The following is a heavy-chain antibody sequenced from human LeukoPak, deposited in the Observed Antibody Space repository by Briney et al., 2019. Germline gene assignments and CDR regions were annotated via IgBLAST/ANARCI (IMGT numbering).Heavy chain of an antibody. CDR2: ISGSGGST. CDR3: AKERGYCSGGSCYSGAFDI. CDR1: GFTFSSYA. D-gene: IGHD2-15*01. V-gene: IGHV3-23*01. J-gene: IGHJ3*02. Sequence: GGSLRLSCAASGFTFSSYAMSWVRQAPGKGLEWVSAISGSGGSTYYADSVKGRFPIYRDNSKNTLYLQMNSLRAEDTAVYYCAKERGYCSGGSCYSGAFDIWGQGTMVTVSS.